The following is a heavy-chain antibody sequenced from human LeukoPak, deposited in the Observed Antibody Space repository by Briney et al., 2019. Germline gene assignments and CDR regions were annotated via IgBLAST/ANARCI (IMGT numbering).Heavy chain of an antibody. Sequence: ASVKVSCKVSGYTLTELSMHWVRQAPGKGLEWMGGFDPEDGETIYAQKFQGRVTMTEDTSTDTAYMELSSLRSEDTAVYYCATGRGIPVADYYYYGRDVWGQGTTVNVTS. CDR1: GYTLTELS. CDR3: ATGRGIPVADYYYYGRDV. D-gene: IGHD6-19*01. CDR2: FDPEDGET. V-gene: IGHV1-24*01. J-gene: IGHJ6*02.